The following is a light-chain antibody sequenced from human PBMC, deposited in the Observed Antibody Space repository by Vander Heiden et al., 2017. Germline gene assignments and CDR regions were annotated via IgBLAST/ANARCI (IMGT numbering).Light chain of an antibody. Sequence: EIVLTQSPGTLSLSPGERATLSCRASESVSSSYLAWYQQKPGQAPRLLIYGASSRATGIPDRFSGSGSGTDFTLTISRLEPEDFVVYYCQQYGSLSPWTFGQGTNVEMK. CDR1: ESVSSSY. V-gene: IGKV3-20*01. CDR3: QQYGSLSPWT. J-gene: IGKJ1*01. CDR2: GAS.